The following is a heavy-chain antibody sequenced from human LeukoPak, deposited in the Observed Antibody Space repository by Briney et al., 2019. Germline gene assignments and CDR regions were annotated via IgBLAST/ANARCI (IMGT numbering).Heavy chain of an antibody. CDR3: ARVLPAAIPHDAFDI. Sequence: PSETLSLTCTVSGGSISSYYWSWIRQPPGKGLEWIGYIYYSGSTNYNPSLKSRVTISVDTSKNQFSLKLSSVTAADTAVYYCARVLPAAIPHDAFDIWGQGTMVTVSS. CDR1: GGSISSYY. CDR2: IYYSGST. V-gene: IGHV4-59*12. D-gene: IGHD2-2*02. J-gene: IGHJ3*02.